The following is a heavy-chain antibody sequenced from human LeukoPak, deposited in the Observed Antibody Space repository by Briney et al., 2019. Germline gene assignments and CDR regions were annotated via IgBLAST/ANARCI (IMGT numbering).Heavy chain of an antibody. D-gene: IGHD6-13*01. Sequence: GGSLRLSCAASGFTFSSYGMHWVRQAPGKGLEWVAVISYDGSNKYYADSVKGRFTISRGNSKNTLYLQMNSLRAEDTAVYYCAKETYSSSWYSNYYYGMDVWGQGTTVTVYS. CDR3: AKETYSSSWYSNYYYGMDV. CDR1: GFTFSSYG. CDR2: ISYDGSNK. J-gene: IGHJ6*02. V-gene: IGHV3-30*18.